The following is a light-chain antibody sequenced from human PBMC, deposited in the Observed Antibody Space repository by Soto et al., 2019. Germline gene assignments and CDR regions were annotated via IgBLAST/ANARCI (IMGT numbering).Light chain of an antibody. CDR1: SSDVGGYNY. J-gene: IGLJ2*01. CDR3: SSYTRSSTVV. Sequence: QSALTQPASVSGSPGQSITISCTGTSSDVGGYNYVSWYQQHPGKAPKLMIYDVSNRPSGVSNRCSGSKSGNTASLTISGLQAEDEADYYCSSYTRSSTVVFGGGTKVTVL. CDR2: DVS. V-gene: IGLV2-14*01.